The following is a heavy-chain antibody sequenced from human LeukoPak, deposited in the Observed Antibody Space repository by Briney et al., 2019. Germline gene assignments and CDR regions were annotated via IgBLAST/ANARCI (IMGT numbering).Heavy chain of an antibody. D-gene: IGHD4-17*01. CDR1: GGSISSYY. Sequence: SETLSLTCTVSGGSISSYYWSWIRQPPGKGLEWIGYIYYSVSTNYNPSLKSRVTISVDTSKNQFSLKLSSVTAADTAVYYCARVETPVTTTPPFDHWGQGTLVTVSS. V-gene: IGHV4-59*01. CDR3: ARVETPVTTTPPFDH. CDR2: IYYSVST. J-gene: IGHJ4*02.